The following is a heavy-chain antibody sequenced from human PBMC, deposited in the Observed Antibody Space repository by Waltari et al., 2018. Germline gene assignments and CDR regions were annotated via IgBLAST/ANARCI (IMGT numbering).Heavy chain of an antibody. J-gene: IGHJ4*02. Sequence: QVQLQESGPGLVQPSETLSLTCTVSGGSISSYYWSWIRQPAGKGLEWIGRIYTSGSTNYNPSLKSRVTMSVDTSKNQFSLKLSSVTAADTAVYYCARDSPPGPYPDHGWFDGDYWGQGTLVTVSS. CDR1: GGSISSYY. CDR3: ARDSPPGPYPDHGWFDGDY. D-gene: IGHD3-10*01. V-gene: IGHV4-4*07. CDR2: IYTSGST.